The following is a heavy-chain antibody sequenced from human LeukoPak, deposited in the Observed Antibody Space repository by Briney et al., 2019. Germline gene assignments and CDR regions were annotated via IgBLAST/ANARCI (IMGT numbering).Heavy chain of an antibody. Sequence: SETLSLTCAVYGGSFSGYYWSWIRQPPGKGLEWIGEINHSGSTNYNPSLKSRVTISVDTSKNQFSLKLSSVTAADTAVYYCARVRAGYSSSSRAFDIWGQGTMVTVSS. CDR1: GGSFSGYY. J-gene: IGHJ3*02. CDR3: ARVRAGYSSSSRAFDI. CDR2: INHSGST. D-gene: IGHD6-6*01. V-gene: IGHV4-34*01.